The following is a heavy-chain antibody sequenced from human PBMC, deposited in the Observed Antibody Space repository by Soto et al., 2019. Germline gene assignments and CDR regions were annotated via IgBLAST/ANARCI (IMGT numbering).Heavy chain of an antibody. Sequence: GSGPTLVNPTQTLTLTCTFSGFSLSTSGVGVGWNRQPPGKALEWLALVSWDDNKRYSPSLKTRLTITKDTSRNQVVLTLTNMDPVDTATYYCAHKEASCIDFDCYSGQKNWFHPRGQGTLVTVSS. J-gene: IGHJ5*02. CDR3: AHKEASCIDFDCYSGQKNWFHP. V-gene: IGHV2-5*02. D-gene: IGHD2-21*02. CDR2: VSWDDNK. CDR1: GFSLSTSGVG.